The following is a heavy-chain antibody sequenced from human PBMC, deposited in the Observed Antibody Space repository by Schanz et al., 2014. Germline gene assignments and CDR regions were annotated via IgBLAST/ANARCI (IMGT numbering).Heavy chain of an antibody. CDR2: ISDRGDGT. CDR1: GFTFTTFA. D-gene: IGHD1-26*01. Sequence: EQVLESGGGFVQPGGSLRLSCATSGFTFTTFAMTWVRQAPGKGLEWVSGISDRGDGTNYGDSVRGRFTISRDDSKNTMYLQMNSLKTEDTAVYYCKWELHVYYGMDVWGQGTAVTVSS. V-gene: IGHV3-23*02. J-gene: IGHJ6*02. CDR3: KWELHVYYGMDV.